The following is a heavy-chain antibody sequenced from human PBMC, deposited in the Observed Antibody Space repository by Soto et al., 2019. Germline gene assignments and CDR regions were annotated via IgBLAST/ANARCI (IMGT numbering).Heavy chain of an antibody. V-gene: IGHV3-7*05. CDR3: ARYHFGDYAFDS. CDR2: IKQDGSDK. CDR1: GFIFSGNW. D-gene: IGHD4-17*01. Sequence: PGGSLRLSCAASGFIFSGNWMSWVRQAPGKGLEWVANIKQDGSDKRYVDSVEGRFTISRDNTKNSLYLQMNSLVVEDTATYYCARYHFGDYAFDSWGQGT. J-gene: IGHJ4*02.